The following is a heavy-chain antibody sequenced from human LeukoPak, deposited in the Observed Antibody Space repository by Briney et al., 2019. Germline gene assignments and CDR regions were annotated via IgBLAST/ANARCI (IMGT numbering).Heavy chain of an antibody. J-gene: IGHJ4*02. CDR2: ISGSGAST. Sequence: GGSLRLSCAASRFTFSSYGMSWVRQAPGKGLEWVSVISGSGASTYYADSVKGRFTISRDNSKNTLYLQMSSLSAEDTAVYYCAKDVLLDYYDNSGYFDYWGQGTLVTVSS. CDR3: AKDVLLDYYDNSGYFDY. D-gene: IGHD3-22*01. V-gene: IGHV3-23*01. CDR1: RFTFSSYG.